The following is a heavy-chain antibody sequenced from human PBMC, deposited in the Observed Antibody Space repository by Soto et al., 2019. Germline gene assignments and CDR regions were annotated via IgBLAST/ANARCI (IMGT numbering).Heavy chain of an antibody. Sequence: PGGSLRLPCAASGFTFSSYAMSWVRQAPGKGLEWVSAISGSGGSTYYADSVKGRFTISRDNSKNTLYLQMNSLRAEDTAVYYCAKVEGITIFGVVIFYYFDYWGQGTLVTVSS. V-gene: IGHV3-23*01. D-gene: IGHD3-3*01. CDR3: AKVEGITIFGVVIFYYFDY. CDR1: GFTFSSYA. CDR2: ISGSGGST. J-gene: IGHJ4*02.